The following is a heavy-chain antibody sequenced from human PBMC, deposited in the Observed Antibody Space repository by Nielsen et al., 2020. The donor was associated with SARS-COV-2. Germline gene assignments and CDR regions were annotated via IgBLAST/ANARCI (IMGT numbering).Heavy chain of an antibody. D-gene: IGHD3-3*01. CDR3: ARDFSFVARYDSLGSYFDY. CDR1: GGSISSGGYY. V-gene: IGHV4-31*03. CDR2: IYYSGST. Sequence: SETMSLTCTVSGGSISSGGYYWSWIRQHPGKGLEWIGYIYYSGSTYYNPSLKSRVTISVDTSKNQFSLKLSSVTAADTAVYYCARDFSFVARYDSLGSYFDYWGQGTLVTVSS. J-gene: IGHJ4*02.